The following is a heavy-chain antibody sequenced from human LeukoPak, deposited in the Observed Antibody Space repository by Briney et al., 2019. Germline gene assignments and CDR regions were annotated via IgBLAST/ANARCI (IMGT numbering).Heavy chain of an antibody. V-gene: IGHV3-21*01. J-gene: IGHJ3*01. CDR2: ISSTSTSI. CDR3: ARGFRAFDF. CDR1: GFTFSSHT. Sequence: TGGSLRLSCAASGFTFSSHTMSWVRQAPGKGLEWVSSISSTSTSIYHADSVKGRFTISRDNTKNSLYLQMNSLRAEDTAVYYCARGFRAFDFWAQGTVVTVSS.